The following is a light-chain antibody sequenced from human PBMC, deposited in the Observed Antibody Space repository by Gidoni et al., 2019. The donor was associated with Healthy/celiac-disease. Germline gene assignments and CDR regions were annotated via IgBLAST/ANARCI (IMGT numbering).Light chain of an antibody. CDR2: DSS. CDR3: QQFNSDPFT. CDR1: QGISSA. J-gene: IGKJ3*01. Sequence: IQLTQSPSSLSASVGDRVTITCRASQGISSALAWYQQKPGKAPKLLIYDSSSLESGVPSMFSGSGAGTDFTRTISSLQPEDFATYYCQQFNSDPFTFGPGTKVDIK. V-gene: IGKV1-13*02.